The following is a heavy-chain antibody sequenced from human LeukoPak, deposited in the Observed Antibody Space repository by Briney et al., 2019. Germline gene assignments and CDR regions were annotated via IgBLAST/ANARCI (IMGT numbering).Heavy chain of an antibody. CDR2: INHSGST. Sequence: PGGSLRLSCTVSGFTVSSNSMSWVRQPPGKGLEWIGEINHSGSTNYNPSLKSRVTISVDTSKNQFSLKLSSVTAADTAVYYCARYSSSWYVGWFDPWGQGTLVTVSS. J-gene: IGHJ5*02. V-gene: IGHV4-34*01. D-gene: IGHD6-13*01. CDR3: ARYSSSWYVGWFDP. CDR1: GFTVSSNS.